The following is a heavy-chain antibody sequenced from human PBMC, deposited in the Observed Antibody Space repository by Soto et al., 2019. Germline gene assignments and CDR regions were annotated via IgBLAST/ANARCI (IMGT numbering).Heavy chain of an antibody. CDR3: TRAIGSGGVMGGFDY. CDR2: IIPIFDAP. D-gene: IGHD3-16*01. Sequence: QVELVQSGAQVKKPGSAVKVSCKASGGTFNMYAMNWVRQAPGPGLEWMGGIIPIFDAPRYSEQFQGRVTITVDESTSTAYMELSSLRSDDTAIYYCTRAIGSGGVMGGFDYWGQGTLVTVSS. CDR1: GGTFNMYA. J-gene: IGHJ4*02. V-gene: IGHV1-69*01.